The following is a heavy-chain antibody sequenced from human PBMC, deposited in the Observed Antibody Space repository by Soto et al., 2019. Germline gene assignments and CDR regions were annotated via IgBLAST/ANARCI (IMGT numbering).Heavy chain of an antibody. CDR2: IYYSGST. J-gene: IGHJ4*02. CDR1: GGSVSSGSYY. CDR3: ARDSKSEIAFDY. V-gene: IGHV4-61*01. Sequence: PSETLSLTCTVSGGSVSSGSYYWSWIRQPPGKGLEWIGYIYYSGSTNYNPSLKSRVTISVDTSKNQFSLKLSSVTAADTAVYYCARDSKSEIAFDYWGQGTLVTVSS.